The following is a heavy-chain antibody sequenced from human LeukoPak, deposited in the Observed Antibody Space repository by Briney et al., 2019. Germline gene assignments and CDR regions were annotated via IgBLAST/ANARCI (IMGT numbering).Heavy chain of an antibody. J-gene: IGHJ4*02. CDR2: IYTTGST. CDR1: GGSINSYY. V-gene: IGHV4-4*07. CDR3: ARDPLHFYDCVGSSFDF. Sequence: SETLSLTCTVSGGSINSYYWSWIRQPAGRGLEWIGRIYTTGSTNYNPSLKSRVTMSVDTSKNQFSLKLSSVTAADTAVYYCARDPLHFYDCVGSSFDFWGQGTLVTVSS. D-gene: IGHD3-22*01.